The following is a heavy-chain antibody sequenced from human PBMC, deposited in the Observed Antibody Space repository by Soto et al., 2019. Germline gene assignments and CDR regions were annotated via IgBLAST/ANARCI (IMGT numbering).Heavy chain of an antibody. CDR1: GFSLNTSARC. CDR2: INWDADE. Sequence: SGPTLVNPTQTLTLTCTLSGFSLNTSARCVTWIRQAPGKALEWLALINWDADEYYNKSLNTRLTISKATSKNQVILTMPNMDPVDTATYYCARFHYRGGGPIVDFPHYYIDFWGQGSLVTVSS. CDR3: ARFHYRGGGPIVDFPHYYIDF. J-gene: IGHJ4*01. V-gene: IGHV2-70*01. D-gene: IGHD2-21*01.